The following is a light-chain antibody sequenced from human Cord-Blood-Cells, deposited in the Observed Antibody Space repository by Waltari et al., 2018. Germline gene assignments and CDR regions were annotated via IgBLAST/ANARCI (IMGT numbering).Light chain of an antibody. CDR3: QQSYSTPLT. V-gene: IGKV1-39*01. CDR1: QSISSY. Sequence: GGVTITCRASQSISSYLKWYQQKPGKAPKLLIYAASSLQSVVPSRFSSSGSETDFTLTISSLQPEDFATYYCQQSYSTPLTFGGGTKVEIK. J-gene: IGKJ4*01. CDR2: AAS.